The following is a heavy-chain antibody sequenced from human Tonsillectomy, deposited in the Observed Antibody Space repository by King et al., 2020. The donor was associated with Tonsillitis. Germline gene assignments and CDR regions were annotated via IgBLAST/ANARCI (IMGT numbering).Heavy chain of an antibody. CDR2: ISGSGGST. CDR3: AKELGDEVGDGFDI. Sequence: VQLVGSGGGLVQPGGSLRLSFACSGFPFNNHALSWVRQPPGKGLEWVSAISGSGGSTYYADSVKGRFTISRDNSKNTQYLQMNSLRVEDTAVYYCAKELGDEVGDGFDIWGQGTMVTVSS. CDR1: GFPFNNHA. J-gene: IGHJ3*02. D-gene: IGHD1-26*01. V-gene: IGHV3-23*04.